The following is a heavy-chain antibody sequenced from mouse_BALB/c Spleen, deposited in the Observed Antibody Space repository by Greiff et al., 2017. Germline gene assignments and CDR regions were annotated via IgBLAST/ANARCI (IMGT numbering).Heavy chain of an antibody. CDR3: ARPLYYDYDGFAY. D-gene: IGHD2-4*01. J-gene: IGHJ3*01. CDR2: ISSGSSTI. V-gene: IGHV5-17*02. CDR1: GFTFSSFG. Sequence: EVKLVESGGGLVQPGGSRKLSCAASGFTFSSFGMHWVRQAPEKGLEWVAYISSGSSTIYYADTVKGRFTISRDNPKNTLFLQMTSLRSEDTAMYYCARPLYYDYDGFAYWGQGTLVTVSA.